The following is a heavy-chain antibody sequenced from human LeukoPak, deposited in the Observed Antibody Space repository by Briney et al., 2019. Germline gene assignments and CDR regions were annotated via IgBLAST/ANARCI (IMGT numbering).Heavy chain of an antibody. CDR1: GYTFTSYG. CDR3: ARVLAAPGINWFAP. J-gene: IGHJ5*02. CDR2: ISAYNGNT. V-gene: IGHV1-18*01. Sequence: ASVKVSCKASGYTFTSYGISWVRQAPGQGLEWMGWISAYNGNTNYAQKLQGRVTMTTDTSTSTAYMELRSLRSDDTAVYYCARVLAAPGINWFAPWGRGTLVTVPS. D-gene: IGHD6-13*01.